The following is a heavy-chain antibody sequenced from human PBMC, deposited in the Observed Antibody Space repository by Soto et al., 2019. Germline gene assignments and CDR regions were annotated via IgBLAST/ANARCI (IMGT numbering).Heavy chain of an antibody. V-gene: IGHV3-23*01. CDR1: GVTFSSYA. D-gene: IGHD3-22*01. CDR3: AKRDDSGGSRGVPFDY. CDR2: ISGSGGNT. J-gene: IGHJ4*01. Sequence: GGSLRLSCAASGVTFSSYAMTWVRPAPGKGMEWVSAISGSGGNTYYADSVKGRFTISRDNSKNTLFFQMNSLRVEDTAIHYCAKRDDSGGSRGVPFDYWGPGTLVTVSP.